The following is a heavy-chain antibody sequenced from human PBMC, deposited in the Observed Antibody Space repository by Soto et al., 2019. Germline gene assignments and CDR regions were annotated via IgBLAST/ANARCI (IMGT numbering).Heavy chain of an antibody. CDR2: ISHSGST. CDR3: AREARGVISGMHV. D-gene: IGHD3-10*01. CDR1: GGSISDDY. J-gene: IGHJ6*02. Sequence: QMQLQESGPGLVKPSETLSLTCTVSGGSISDDYWSWIRQPPGKGLEWIGHISHSGSTNYNPSLKSRVTISVDTSKRQFSLKLRSVTAADTAVYYCAREARGVISGMHVWGQGTTVTVSS. V-gene: IGHV4-59*01.